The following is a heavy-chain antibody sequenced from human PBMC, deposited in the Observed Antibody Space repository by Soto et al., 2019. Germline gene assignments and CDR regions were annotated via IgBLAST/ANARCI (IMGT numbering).Heavy chain of an antibody. J-gene: IGHJ6*02. CDR1: GYIFTNYD. V-gene: IGHV1-8*01. D-gene: IGHD5-12*01. CDR2: INPNSGNT. Sequence: ASVKVSCKASGYIFTNYDINWVRQATAQGLEYLGWINPNSGNTGYVQKFQGRVTMTRNTSINTAYMELNSLRSDDTAVYYCARVVATVVGPCGMAVWGQGTTVTVSS. CDR3: ARVVATVVGPCGMAV.